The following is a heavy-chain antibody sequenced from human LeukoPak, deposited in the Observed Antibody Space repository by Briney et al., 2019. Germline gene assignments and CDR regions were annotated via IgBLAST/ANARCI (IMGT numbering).Heavy chain of an antibody. J-gene: IGHJ4*02. CDR1: GGSISGYY. CDR3: ARYDGSPANYLDC. Sequence: SETLSLTCTVSGGSISGYYWSWIRRPPGKGLEWIGWIHYSGSTKYNPSLKSRVTIFVDTSNNQFSLKLSSVTAADTAVYYCARYDGSPANYLDCWGQGNLVTVSS. D-gene: IGHD1-26*01. CDR2: IHYSGST. V-gene: IGHV4-59*08.